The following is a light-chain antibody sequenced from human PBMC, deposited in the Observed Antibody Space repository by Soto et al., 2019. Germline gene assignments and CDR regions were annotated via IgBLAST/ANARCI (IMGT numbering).Light chain of an antibody. CDR2: EVS. J-gene: IGLJ1*01. CDR3: TSYTSSSTLDV. CDR1: SSDVGGYNY. Sequence: QSVLTQPASVSGSPGQSITISCTGTSSDVGGYNYVPWYQQHPGKAPKLMIYEVSSRPLGVSNRFSGSKSGSTASLTISGLQAEDEADYYCTSYTSSSTLDVFGTGTKVTVL. V-gene: IGLV2-14*01.